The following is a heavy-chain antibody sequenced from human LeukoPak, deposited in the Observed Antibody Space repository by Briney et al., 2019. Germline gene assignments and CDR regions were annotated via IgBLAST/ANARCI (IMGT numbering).Heavy chain of an antibody. J-gene: IGHJ4*02. D-gene: IGHD3-3*01. CDR3: ARGPGYDFWSGYYTPADFFDY. V-gene: IGHV1-8*01. Sequence: ASVKVSCKASGYTFTSYDINWVRQATGQGLEWMGWMNPNSGNTGYAQKFQGRVTMTRNTSISTAYMELSSLRSEDTAVYYCARGPGYDFWSGYYTPADFFDYWGQGTLVTVSS. CDR2: MNPNSGNT. CDR1: GYTFTSYD.